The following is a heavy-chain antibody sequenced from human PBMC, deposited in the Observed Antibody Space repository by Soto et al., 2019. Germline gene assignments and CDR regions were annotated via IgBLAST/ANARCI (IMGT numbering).Heavy chain of an antibody. D-gene: IGHD2-2*01. CDR3: ARSPVANVAYSYYGMDV. Sequence: GASVKVSCKASGYTFTSYYMHWVRQAPGQGLEWMGIINPSGGSTTYAQKFQGRVTMTRDTSTSTVYMELSSLRSEDTAVYYCARSPVANVAYSYYGMDVWGQGTTVTVSS. CDR1: GYTFTSYY. J-gene: IGHJ6*02. V-gene: IGHV1-46*01. CDR2: INPSGGST.